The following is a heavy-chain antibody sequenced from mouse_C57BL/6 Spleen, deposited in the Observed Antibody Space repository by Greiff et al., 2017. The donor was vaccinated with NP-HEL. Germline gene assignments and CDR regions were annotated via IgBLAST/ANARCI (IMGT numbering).Heavy chain of an antibody. J-gene: IGHJ2*01. D-gene: IGHD4-1*01. Sequence: QVHVKQPGAELVMPGASVKLSCKASGYTFTSYWMHWVKQRPGQGLEWIGEIDPSDSYTNYNQKFKGKSTLTVDKSSSTAYMQLSSLTSEDSAVYYCARGTGTGFDYWGQGTTLTVSS. CDR3: ARGTGTGFDY. V-gene: IGHV1-69*01. CDR2: IDPSDSYT. CDR1: GYTFTSYW.